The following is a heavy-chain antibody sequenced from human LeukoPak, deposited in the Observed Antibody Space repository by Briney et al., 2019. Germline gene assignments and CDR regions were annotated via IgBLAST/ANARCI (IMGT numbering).Heavy chain of an antibody. J-gene: IGHJ4*02. CDR1: GYTFSRYN. Sequence: GGSLRLSCVASGYTFSRYNMNWVRQAPGKGLEWVSYISSSSSTIYYADSVKGRFTISRDNAKTSLYLQMNSLRDEDTAVYYCARMTHSGSYYFDYWGQGTLVTVSS. CDR2: ISSSSSTI. V-gene: IGHV3-48*02. CDR3: ARMTHSGSYYFDY. D-gene: IGHD1-26*01.